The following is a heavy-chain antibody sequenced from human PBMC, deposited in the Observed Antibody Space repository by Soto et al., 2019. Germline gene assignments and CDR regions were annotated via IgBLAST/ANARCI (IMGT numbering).Heavy chain of an antibody. V-gene: IGHV3-23*01. J-gene: IGHJ4*02. D-gene: IGHD1-26*01. Sequence: EVQLLESGGGLVQPGGSLRLSCAASGFTFSSYAMTWVRQAPGKGQEWVSTISSSTYYADSVKGRFTISRDNSKNTLYLQMNSLRAEETAVYYFAKRDGRNFDYWGKGNLVTFSS. CDR3: AKRDGRNFDY. CDR1: GFTFSSYA. CDR2: ISSST.